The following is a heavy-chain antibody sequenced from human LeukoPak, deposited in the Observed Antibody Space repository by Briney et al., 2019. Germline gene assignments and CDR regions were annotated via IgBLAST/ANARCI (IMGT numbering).Heavy chain of an antibody. V-gene: IGHV3-23*01. Sequence: GGSLRLSCAASGFTFSNYAMSWVRQAPGKGLEWVSAISGSGDSTYYADSVKGRFTISRDNAKNSLYLQMNSLRAEDMALYYCAKDSAMGGGGWYVFDYWGQGTLVTVSS. J-gene: IGHJ4*02. CDR3: AKDSAMGGGGWYVFDY. CDR2: ISGSGDST. D-gene: IGHD6-19*01. CDR1: GFTFSNYA.